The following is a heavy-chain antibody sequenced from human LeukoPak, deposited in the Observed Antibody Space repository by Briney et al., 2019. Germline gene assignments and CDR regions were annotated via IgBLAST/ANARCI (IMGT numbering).Heavy chain of an antibody. CDR3: AKEGTASKPSDLDY. CDR1: GFIFTDYG. V-gene: IGHV3-30*02. J-gene: IGHJ4*02. D-gene: IGHD1/OR15-1a*01. Sequence: GGSLRLSCAVSGFIFTDYGMHWVRQAPGKGLEWVAFIRYDGSTKYYVDSVKGRFTISRDNSKNMLLLQMNSLRGEDTAVYYCAKEGTASKPSDLDYWGQGTLVTVSS. CDR2: IRYDGSTK.